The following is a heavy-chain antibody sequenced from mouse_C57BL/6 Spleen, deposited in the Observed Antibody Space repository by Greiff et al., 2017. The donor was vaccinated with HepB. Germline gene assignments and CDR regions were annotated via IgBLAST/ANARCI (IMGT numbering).Heavy chain of an antibody. J-gene: IGHJ4*01. CDR3: TSQEPYAMDY. CDR1: GFNIKDDY. CDR2: IDPENGDT. D-gene: IGHD3-2*02. Sequence: EVQLQQSGAELVRPGASVKLSCTASGFNIKDDYMHWVKQRPEQGLEWIGWIDPENGDTEYASKFQGQATITADTSSNTAYLQLSSLTSEDTAVYYCTSQEPYAMDYWGQGTSVTVSS. V-gene: IGHV14-4*01.